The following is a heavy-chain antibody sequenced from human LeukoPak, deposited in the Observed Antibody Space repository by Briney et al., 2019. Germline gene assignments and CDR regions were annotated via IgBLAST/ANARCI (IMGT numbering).Heavy chain of an antibody. CDR2: THTSGST. V-gene: IGHV4-4*07. CDR1: GGSISSYY. J-gene: IGHJ4*02. CDR3: ARDTYYYGSGTYYFNY. D-gene: IGHD3-10*01. Sequence: SETLSLTCTVSGGSISSYYWTWIRQPAGKGLEWIGRTHTSGSTNYNPSLKSRVTMSVDTSKSQFSLKLTSVTAADTAVYYCARDTYYYGSGTYYFNYWGQGTLVTVSS.